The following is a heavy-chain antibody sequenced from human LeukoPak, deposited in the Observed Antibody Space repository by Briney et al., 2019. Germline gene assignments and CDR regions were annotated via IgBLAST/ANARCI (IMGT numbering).Heavy chain of an antibody. D-gene: IGHD1-26*01. Sequence: SETLSLTCTVSGGSISSSSYYWGWIRQPPGKGLEWIGSIYYSGSTYYNPSLKSRVTISVDTSKNQFSLKLSSVTAADTAVYYCARFSGSYGNWFDPWGQGTLVTVSS. J-gene: IGHJ5*02. CDR3: ARFSGSYGNWFDP. CDR1: GGSISSSSYY. CDR2: IYYSGST. V-gene: IGHV4-39*07.